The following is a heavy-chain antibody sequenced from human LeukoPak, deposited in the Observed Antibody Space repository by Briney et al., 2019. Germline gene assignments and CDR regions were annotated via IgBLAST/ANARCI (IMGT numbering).Heavy chain of an antibody. J-gene: IGHJ5*02. CDR3: ARGASGWYGLNWFDP. CDR2: INHSGST. V-gene: IGHV4-34*01. CDR1: GGSFSGYY. D-gene: IGHD6-19*01. Sequence: SETLSLTCAVYGGSFSGYYWSWIRQPPGKGLEWIGEINHSGSTNYNPSLKSRFTISVDTSKNQFSLKLSSVTAADTAVYYCARGASGWYGLNWFDPWGQGTLVTVSS.